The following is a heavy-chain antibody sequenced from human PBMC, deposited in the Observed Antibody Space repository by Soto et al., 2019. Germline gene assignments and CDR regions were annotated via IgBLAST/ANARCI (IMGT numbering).Heavy chain of an antibody. Sequence: EVQLVESGGGLVQPGGSLRLSCAASGFSFSTYDMNWVRQAPGKGLEWVSYISSGGQTIKSTDSVKGRFTISRDNAKNSLYLQMSGLRDEDTGGYYCARDPQRGYSGMDLWGQGTTVTVSS. D-gene: IGHD2-2*01. J-gene: IGHJ6*02. CDR3: ARDPQRGYSGMDL. V-gene: IGHV3-48*02. CDR1: GFSFSTYD. CDR2: ISSGGQTI.